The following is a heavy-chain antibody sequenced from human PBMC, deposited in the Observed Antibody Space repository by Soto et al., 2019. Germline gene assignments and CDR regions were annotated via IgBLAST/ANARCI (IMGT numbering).Heavy chain of an antibody. D-gene: IGHD3-16*01. CDR2: TSYDGSNN. CDR3: ARWGTTGGLDV. V-gene: IGHV3-33*05. Sequence: QVQLVESGGGVVPPGTSLRLSCVRSGYTFRSYVIHWVRQAPGKGLEWVALTSYDGSNNFYGDSVKGRFTISRHNSRNTVQLQMDSLRFEDTALYYCARWGTTGGLDVWGQGTLVSVSS. J-gene: IGHJ4*02. CDR1: GYTFRSYV.